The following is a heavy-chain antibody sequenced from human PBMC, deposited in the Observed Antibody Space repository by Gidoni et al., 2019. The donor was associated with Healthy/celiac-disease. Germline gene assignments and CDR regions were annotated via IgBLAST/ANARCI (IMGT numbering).Heavy chain of an antibody. J-gene: IGHJ4*02. CDR2: ISGSGGST. V-gene: IGHV3-23*01. Sequence: EVQLLESGGGFVQPGGSLRLLCAASGFTFSSYAMGWVRQAPGKGLEWVSAISGSGGSTYYADTVKGRFTISRDNAKNTLYLQMNSLRAEDTAVYYCAKDQAAYPDWGQGTLVTVSS. CDR1: GFTFSSYA. CDR3: AKDQAAYPD. D-gene: IGHD6-25*01.